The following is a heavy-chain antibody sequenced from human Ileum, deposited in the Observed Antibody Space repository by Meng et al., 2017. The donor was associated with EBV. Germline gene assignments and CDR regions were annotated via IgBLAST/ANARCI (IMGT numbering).Heavy chain of an antibody. D-gene: IGHD2-15*01. CDR1: GYRFTSYV. CDR3: ARSWGGGSSKE. Sequence: QMAQSGLGWKEPGPSVTSSRETSGYRFTSYVCNWVRQAPGQGLEWMGWIDTKTGNPSYAPGFTGRFVFSSEASVSTAYLQISRLKAADTAVYYCARSWGGGSSKEWGQGTLVTVSS. CDR2: IDTKTGNP. J-gene: IGHJ1*01. V-gene: IGHV7-4-1*02.